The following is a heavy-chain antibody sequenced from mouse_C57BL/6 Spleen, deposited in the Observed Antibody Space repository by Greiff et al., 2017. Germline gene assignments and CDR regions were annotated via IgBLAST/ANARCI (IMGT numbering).Heavy chain of an antibody. CDR1: GYTFTSYW. CDR3: ARRTLYPYYFGY. Sequence: QVQLQQPGAELVRPGSSVKLSCKASGYTFTSYWMHWVKQRPIQGLEWIGNIDPSDSETHSNQKFKDKATLTVDKSSSTAYMQLSSLTSEDSAVYYCARRTLYPYYFGYWGQGTTRTVAS. CDR2: IDPSDSET. D-gene: IGHD2-1*01. V-gene: IGHV1-52*01. J-gene: IGHJ2*01.